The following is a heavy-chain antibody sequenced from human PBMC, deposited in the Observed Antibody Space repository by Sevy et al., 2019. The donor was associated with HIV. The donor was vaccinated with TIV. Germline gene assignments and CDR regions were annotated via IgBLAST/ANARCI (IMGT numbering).Heavy chain of an antibody. CDR3: ARGKRELDDAFDI. D-gene: IGHD1-26*01. Sequence: GGSLRLSCAASGFTFSDYSMSWIRQAPGKGLEWVSYISSSGSTIYYADSVKGRFTISRDNAKNSLFLQMNSLRAEDTAVYYCARGKRELDDAFDIWGQGTMVTVSS. CDR2: ISSSGSTI. V-gene: IGHV3-11*01. CDR1: GFTFSDYS. J-gene: IGHJ3*02.